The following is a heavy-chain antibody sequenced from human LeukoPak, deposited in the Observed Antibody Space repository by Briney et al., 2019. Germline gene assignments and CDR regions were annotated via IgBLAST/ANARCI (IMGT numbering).Heavy chain of an antibody. CDR1: GFTFISYW. CDR2: IKQDGSET. D-gene: IGHD5-12*01. CDR3: SRVITRTSGHDAAFDY. J-gene: IGHJ4*02. Sequence: AGGSLRLSCAVSGFTFISYWMSWVRQAPGKGLEWVANIKQDGSETYYVDSVKGRFTISRDNTKNLLYLQMNSLRAEDTAVYYCSRVITRTSGHDAAFDYWGQGTLVTVSS. V-gene: IGHV3-7*01.